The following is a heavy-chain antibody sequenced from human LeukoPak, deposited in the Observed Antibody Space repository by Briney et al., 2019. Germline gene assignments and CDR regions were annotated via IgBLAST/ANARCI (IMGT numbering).Heavy chain of an antibody. J-gene: IGHJ5*02. CDR2: ISSSGGST. D-gene: IGHD6-13*01. V-gene: IGHV3-23*01. CDR3: AKERGTGYSSSWYSWFDP. Sequence: GGSLRLSCAASGFTFSSYGMHWVRQAPGKGLEWVSSISSSGGSTYYANSVKGRFTLSRDNSKDTLYLQMNNLRVDDTAVYYCAKERGTGYSSSWYSWFDPWGQGTLVTVSS. CDR1: GFTFSSYG.